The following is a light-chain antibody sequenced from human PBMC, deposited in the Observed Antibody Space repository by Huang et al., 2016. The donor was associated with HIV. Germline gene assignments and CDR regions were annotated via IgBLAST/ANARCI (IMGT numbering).Light chain of an antibody. Sequence: EIVLTQSPATLSLSPGERATLSCRASQSVSSSLAWYQQKPGQAPRLLIYDASNRATGIPARFSGSGSGTDFTLTISSLEPEEFAVYYCQQRSNWPLTFGGGTKVDIK. J-gene: IGKJ4*01. CDR3: QQRSNWPLT. V-gene: IGKV3-11*01. CDR2: DAS. CDR1: QSVSSS.